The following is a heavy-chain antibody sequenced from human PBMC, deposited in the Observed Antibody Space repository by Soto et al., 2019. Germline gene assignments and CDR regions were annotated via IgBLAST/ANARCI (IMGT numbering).Heavy chain of an antibody. CDR2: ISSSGFT. CDR3: VRDCYSSSCFDL. J-gene: IGHJ4*02. D-gene: IGHD6-13*01. V-gene: IGHV4-59*01. CDR1: GGSITPYY. Sequence: QVQLQESGPGLVKPSETLSLTCTVSGGSITPYYWSWIRQPPGKRLEWIGYISSSGFTNYNPSLNSRVTISVDTSKNQFSQYLSSVTAADTAVYYCVRDCYSSSCFDLWGQGTLVTVSS.